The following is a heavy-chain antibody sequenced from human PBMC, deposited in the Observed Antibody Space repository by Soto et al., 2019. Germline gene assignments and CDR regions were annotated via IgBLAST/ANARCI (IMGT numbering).Heavy chain of an antibody. CDR1: GFSLSNYW. CDR3: ARWTTALDY. CDR2: IKQDGSAT. J-gene: IGHJ4*02. Sequence: EVQLVESGGGLVQPGGSLRLACAASGFSLSNYWMTWVRRAPGKRPEWVANIKQDGSATYNMDSVRGRFTSSRDNANKSLFLQINSLRAEDTALYYCARWTTALDYCGQGALVSVSS. V-gene: IGHV3-7*03.